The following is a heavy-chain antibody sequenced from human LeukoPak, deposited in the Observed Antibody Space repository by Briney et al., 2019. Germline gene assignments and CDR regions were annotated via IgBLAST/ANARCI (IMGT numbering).Heavy chain of an antibody. CDR1: GFTFSSYA. V-gene: IGHV3-23*01. D-gene: IGHD6-19*01. Sequence: PGASLRLSCAASGFTFSSYAMSWVRQAPGKGLGWVSAISGSGGSTYYADSVKGRFTISRDNSKNTLYLQMNSLRAEDTAVYYCAKDRRIAVAGQEIDYWGQGTLVTVSS. CDR3: AKDRRIAVAGQEIDY. CDR2: ISGSGGST. J-gene: IGHJ4*02.